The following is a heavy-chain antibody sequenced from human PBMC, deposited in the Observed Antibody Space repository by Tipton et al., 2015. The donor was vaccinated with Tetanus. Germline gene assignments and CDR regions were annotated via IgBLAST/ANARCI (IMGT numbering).Heavy chain of an antibody. V-gene: IGHV1-69*01. Sequence: QLVQSGAEMKQPGSSVKVSCKASGGTFTNYALSWVRQAPGQGLEWVGGFTPIFGTTNSAPKFQGRVTITADESTNTACMELSSLRSEATAVYYCARDRDDYGDYAPGFDYWGQGTLVTVSS. CDR1: GGTFTNYA. D-gene: IGHD4-17*01. J-gene: IGHJ4*02. CDR2: FTPIFGTT. CDR3: ARDRDDYGDYAPGFDY.